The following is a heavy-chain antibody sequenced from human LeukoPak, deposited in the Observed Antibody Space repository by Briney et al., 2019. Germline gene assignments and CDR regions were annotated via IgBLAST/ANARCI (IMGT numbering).Heavy chain of an antibody. CDR2: ISYDGSNK. CDR3: ARPINHQYYDILTDYYYGMDV. CDR1: GFTFSSYA. J-gene: IGHJ6*02. V-gene: IGHV3-30-3*01. D-gene: IGHD3-9*01. Sequence: GGSLRLSCAASGFTFSSYAMHWVRQAPGKGLEWVAVISYDGSNKYYADSVKGRFTISRDNSKNTLYLQMNSLRAEDTAVYYCARPINHQYYDILTDYYYGMDVWGQGTTVTVSS.